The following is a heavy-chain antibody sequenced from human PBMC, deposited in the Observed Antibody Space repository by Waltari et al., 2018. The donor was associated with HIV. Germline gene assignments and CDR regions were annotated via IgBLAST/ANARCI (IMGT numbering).Heavy chain of an antibody. D-gene: IGHD6-19*01. CDR2: SNPRACNQ. Sequence: QVQLVQSGAEVKKPGASVKVSCKASGYTFTSYYMHWVRQAPGQGLEWMGISNPRACNQSYATATQGRVTMTMDTSTSRSDMELSSLGSEDTAVYYWARGKGSSNGWYPYYYYGMDVWGQGTTVTVSS. J-gene: IGHJ6*02. CDR3: ARGKGSSNGWYPYYYYGMDV. V-gene: IGHV1-46*01. CDR1: GYTFTSYY.